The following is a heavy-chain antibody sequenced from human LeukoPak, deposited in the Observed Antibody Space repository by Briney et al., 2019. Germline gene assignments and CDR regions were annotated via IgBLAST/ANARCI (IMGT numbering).Heavy chain of an antibody. V-gene: IGHV3-23*01. CDR1: GFTFSTYG. CDR2: ISDDGGST. Sequence: GGSLRLSCAASGFTFSTYGMNWVRQAPGKGLEWVSSISDDGGSTYYADSAKGRFTISRDNSKNMLSLQMNSLRAEDTAVYYCAKRVPYSSSSVYFDYWGRGTLVTVSS. J-gene: IGHJ4*02. D-gene: IGHD6-6*01. CDR3: AKRVPYSSSSVYFDY.